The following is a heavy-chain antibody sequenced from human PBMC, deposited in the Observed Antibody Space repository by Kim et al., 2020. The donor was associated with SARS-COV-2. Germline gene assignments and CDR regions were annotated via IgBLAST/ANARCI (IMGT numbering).Heavy chain of an antibody. CDR3: ARDSGIAPAPVVWFDP. CDR1: GYTFTSYA. J-gene: IGHJ5*02. V-gene: IGHV7-4-1*02. CDR2: INTNTGNP. D-gene: IGHD6-13*01. Sequence: ASVKVSCKASGYTFTSYAMNWVRQAPGQGLEWMGWINTNTGNPTYAQGFTGRFVFSLDTSVSTAYLQISSLKAEDTAVYYCARDSGIAPAPVVWFDPWGQGTLVTVSS.